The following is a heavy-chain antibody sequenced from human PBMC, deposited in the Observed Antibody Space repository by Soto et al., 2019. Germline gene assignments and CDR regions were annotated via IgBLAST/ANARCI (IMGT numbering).Heavy chain of an antibody. D-gene: IGHD6-19*01. Sequence: QVQLVQSGAEVKKPGASVKVSCKASGYTFTSYDINWVRQATGQGLEWMGWMNPNSGNTGYAHKFQGRVTMTRNPSISTAYMELSSLRSDDTAVYYCARSVEWLASFDYWGQGTLVTVSS. J-gene: IGHJ4*02. CDR1: GYTFTSYD. CDR3: ARSVEWLASFDY. V-gene: IGHV1-8*01. CDR2: MNPNSGNT.